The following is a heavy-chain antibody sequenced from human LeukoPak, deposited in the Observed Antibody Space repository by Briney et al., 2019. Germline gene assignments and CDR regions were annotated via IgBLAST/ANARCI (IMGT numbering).Heavy chain of an antibody. Sequence: SETLSLTCAVYGGSFSGYYWSWIRQPPGKGLEWIGEINHSGSTNYNPSLKSRVTISVDTSKNQFSLKLSSVTAADTAVYYCARLLIRGRRLTLTGSPSPFDCWGQGTLVTVSS. CDR2: INHSGST. J-gene: IGHJ4*02. CDR3: ARLLIRGRRLTLTGSPSPFDC. V-gene: IGHV4-34*01. D-gene: IGHD3-9*01. CDR1: GGSFSGYY.